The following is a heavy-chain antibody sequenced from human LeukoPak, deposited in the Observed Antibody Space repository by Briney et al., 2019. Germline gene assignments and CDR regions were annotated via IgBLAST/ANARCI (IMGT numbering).Heavy chain of an antibody. D-gene: IGHD4-17*01. CDR2: IYSGGST. CDR3: ARAYHDYGEGFDP. CDR1: GFTVSSNY. Sequence: PGGSLRLSCAASGFTVSSNYMSWVRQAPGKGLEWVSVIYSGGSTYYADSRKGRFTISRDNSKNTLYLQMNSLRAEDTAVYYCARAYHDYGEGFDPWGQGTLVTVSS. V-gene: IGHV3-53*01. J-gene: IGHJ5*02.